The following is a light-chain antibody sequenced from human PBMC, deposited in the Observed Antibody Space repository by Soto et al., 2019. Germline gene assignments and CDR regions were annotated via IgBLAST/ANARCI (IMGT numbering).Light chain of an antibody. CDR1: QSINNW. J-gene: IGKJ1*01. CDR3: QQYDTYPLT. Sequence: IHMTQSPSTVSASVGDRVTITCRASQSINNWLAWYQQKPGQAPKLLIYKASSLESGVPPRFSGSGYGTDFTLTLSGLQPEDFATYHCQQYDTYPLTFGQGTKVDIK. CDR2: KAS. V-gene: IGKV1-5*03.